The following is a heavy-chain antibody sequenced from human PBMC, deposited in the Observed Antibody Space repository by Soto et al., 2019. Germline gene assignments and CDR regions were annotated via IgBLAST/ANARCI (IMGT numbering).Heavy chain of an antibody. J-gene: IGHJ4*02. V-gene: IGHV4-31*03. CDR3: ARIEMASIK. CDR2: IYYTGST. CDR1: GASIRSGGYY. Sequence: PSETLSLTCSVAGASIRSGGYYWSWLRQSPGKGLEWIGHIYYTGSTFYSPSLKSRLTISLDTSKNQFSLDLRYVTAADTAMYYCARIEMASIKWGRGTLVTVSS.